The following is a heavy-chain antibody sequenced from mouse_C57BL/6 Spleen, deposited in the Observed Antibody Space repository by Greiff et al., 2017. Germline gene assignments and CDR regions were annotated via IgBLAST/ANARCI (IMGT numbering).Heavy chain of an antibody. D-gene: IGHD1-1*01. CDR1: GYTFTSYW. J-gene: IGHJ1*03. CDR2: IDPSDSET. CDR3: ARGAYYGSTYWYFDV. V-gene: IGHV1-52*01. Sequence: VQLQQPGAELVRPGSSVKLSCKASGYTFTSYWMHWVKQRPIQGLEWIGNIDPSDSETHYNQKFKDKATLTVDKSSSTAYMQLSSLTSEDSAVYYCARGAYYGSTYWYFDVWGTGTTGTVSS.